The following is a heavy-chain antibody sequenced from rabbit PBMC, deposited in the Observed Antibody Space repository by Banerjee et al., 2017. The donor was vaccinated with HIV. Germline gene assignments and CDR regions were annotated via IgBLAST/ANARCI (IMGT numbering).Heavy chain of an antibody. CDR3: AREGGL. CDR1: GFTLSSYW. Sequence: QSLEESGGGLVKPGASLTLTCTASGFTLSSYWMYWVRQAPGKGLEWIGCIDGGVSGSTYCASWAKGRFTSSKTSSTTVTLQMTSLTAADTASYFCAREGGLWGPGTLVTVS. V-gene: IGHV1S40*01. CDR2: IDGGVSGST. J-gene: IGHJ4*01.